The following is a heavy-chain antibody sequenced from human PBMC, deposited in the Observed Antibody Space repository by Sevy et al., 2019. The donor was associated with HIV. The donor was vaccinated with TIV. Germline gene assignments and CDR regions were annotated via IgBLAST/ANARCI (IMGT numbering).Heavy chain of an antibody. CDR2: INPNSGGT. D-gene: IGHD1-26*01. V-gene: IGHV1-2*02. CDR3: AREIVGATGDAFDI. J-gene: IGHJ3*02. CDR1: GYTFTGYY. Sequence: ASVKVSCKASGYTFTGYYMHWVRQAPGQGLECMGWINPNSGGTNYAQKFQGRVTMTRDTSISTAYMELSRLRSDDTAVYYCAREIVGATGDAFDIWGQGTMVTVSS.